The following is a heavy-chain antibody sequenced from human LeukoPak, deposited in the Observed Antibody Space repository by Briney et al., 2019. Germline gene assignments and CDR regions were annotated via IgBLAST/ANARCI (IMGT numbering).Heavy chain of an antibody. V-gene: IGHV3-43*02. D-gene: IGHD6-19*01. CDR3: ARESESSGWYDY. CDR1: GFMFHDYA. CDR2: ISGDGGST. J-gene: IGHJ4*02. Sequence: GGSLRLSCAAPGFMFHDYAIHWVRQAPGKGLEWVSLISGDGGSTFYADPVKGRFTISRDNSKNSLYLQMYSLRSDDTALYYCARESESSGWYDYWGQGTLVTVSS.